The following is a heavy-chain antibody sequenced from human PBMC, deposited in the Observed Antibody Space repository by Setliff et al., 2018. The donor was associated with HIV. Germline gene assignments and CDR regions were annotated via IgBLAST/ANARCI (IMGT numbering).Heavy chain of an antibody. CDR2: INPNSGGT. V-gene: IGHV1-2*02. Sequence: GASVKVSCKASGFTFSSNYMHWVRQAPGQGLEWMGWINPNSGGTNYSQRFQGRLTMTRDTSASMVYMELNSLTSEDTAVYFCARFSSVYAAIDNWGPGTLVTVSS. CDR1: GFTFSSNY. D-gene: IGHD2-2*01. CDR3: ARFSSVYAAIDN. J-gene: IGHJ4*02.